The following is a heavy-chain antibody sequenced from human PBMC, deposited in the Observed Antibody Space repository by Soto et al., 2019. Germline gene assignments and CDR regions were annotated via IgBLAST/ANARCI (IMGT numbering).Heavy chain of an antibody. Sequence: QVQLQESGPGLVKPSQTLSLTCTVSGGSISSGGYYWSWIRQHPGKGLEWVGYIYYRGSTYYNPSLKSRVTISVDTSKNQFSLKLSSVTAADTAVYYCARDPKEDGSFHYYYGMDVWGQGTTVTVSS. D-gene: IGHD2-15*01. CDR2: IYYRGST. CDR3: ARDPKEDGSFHYYYGMDV. J-gene: IGHJ6*02. CDR1: GGSISSGGYY. V-gene: IGHV4-31*03.